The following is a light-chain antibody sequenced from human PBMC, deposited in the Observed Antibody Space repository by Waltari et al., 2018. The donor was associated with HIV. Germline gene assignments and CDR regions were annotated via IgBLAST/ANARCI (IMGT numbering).Light chain of an antibody. V-gene: IGKV3-20*01. CDR2: GAS. CDR3: QHYGTSLYT. J-gene: IGKJ2*01. CDR1: QSVSATS. Sequence: EIVLTQSPGALSLSPGDRATLSCRTSQSVSATSLAWYQQQPGQAPRLLLYGASSRATGIPDRFSGSGSGTDFTLTISRLEPEDFAVYFCQHYGTSLYTFGPGTKLEIK.